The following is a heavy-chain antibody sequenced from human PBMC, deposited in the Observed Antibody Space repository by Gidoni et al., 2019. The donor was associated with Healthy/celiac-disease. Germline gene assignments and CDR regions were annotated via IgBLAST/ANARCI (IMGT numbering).Heavy chain of an antibody. CDR1: GFTFSSYG. Sequence: QVQLVESVGGVVQPGRSLRLSCAASGFTFSSYGMHWVRQAPGKGMEWGAVIWYDGSNKYYADSVKGRFTISRDNSKNTLYLQMNSLRAEDTAVYYCARDRVKSLYYYGMDVWGQGTTVTVSS. D-gene: IGHD1-26*01. V-gene: IGHV3-33*01. CDR2: IWYDGSNK. J-gene: IGHJ6*02. CDR3: ARDRVKSLYYYGMDV.